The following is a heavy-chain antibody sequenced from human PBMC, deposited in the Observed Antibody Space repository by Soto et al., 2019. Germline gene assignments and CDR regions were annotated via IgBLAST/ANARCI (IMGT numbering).Heavy chain of an antibody. CDR3: ARGGITTVRNYYFDH. CDR1: GDSISGSEW. Sequence: QVQLQESGPGLVEPSGTLSFTCKVAGDSISGSEWWSWVRQPPGKGLEWIAEIHHSGPTNYNPSLKSRVTITVDTSNNQFSLRLSSVTAADTAVYYCARGGITTVRNYYFDHWGQGTLVTVSS. V-gene: IGHV4-4*02. CDR2: IHHSGPT. D-gene: IGHD1-20*01. J-gene: IGHJ4*02.